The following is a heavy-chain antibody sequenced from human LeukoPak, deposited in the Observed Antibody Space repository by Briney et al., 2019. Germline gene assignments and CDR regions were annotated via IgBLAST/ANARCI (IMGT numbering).Heavy chain of an antibody. CDR1: GGSLSSSSSS. V-gene: IGHV4-30-2*01. Sequence: SETLSLTCAVSGGSLSSSSSSWSWLRQPPGKGLEWIGYISHSGSTYYNPSLKSRVTISVDRSKNQFSLTLTSVTAADTAVYFCARYSSTWPYWYLDLWGRGTLVTVSS. CDR3: ARYSSTWPYWYLDL. CDR2: ISHSGST. D-gene: IGHD6-13*01. J-gene: IGHJ2*01.